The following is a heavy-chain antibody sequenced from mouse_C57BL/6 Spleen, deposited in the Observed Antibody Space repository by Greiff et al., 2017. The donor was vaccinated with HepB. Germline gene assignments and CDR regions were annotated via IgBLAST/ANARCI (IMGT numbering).Heavy chain of an antibody. V-gene: IGHV1-64*01. Sequence: VQLQQPGAELVKPGASVKLSCKASGYTFTSYWMHWVKQRPGQGLEWIGMIHPNSGSTNYNEKFKSKATLTVDKSSSTAYMQLGSLTSEDSAVYYCARSPYGNHWYVDVWGTGTTVTVSS. CDR3: ARSPYGNHWYVDV. CDR2: IHPNSGST. J-gene: IGHJ1*03. D-gene: IGHD2-1*01. CDR1: GYTFTSYW.